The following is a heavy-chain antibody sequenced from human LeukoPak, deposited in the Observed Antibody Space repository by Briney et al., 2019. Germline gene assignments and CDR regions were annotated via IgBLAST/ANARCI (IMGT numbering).Heavy chain of an antibody. CDR1: GFTFSSYW. CDR2: INSDGSST. Sequence: GGSLRLSCAASGFTFSSYWMHWVRQAPGKGLAWVSRINSDGSSTSYADFVKGRFTISRDNAKNTLYLQMNSLRAEDTAVYYCARDWEDIVVVPAAIDGMDVWGQGTTVTVSS. CDR3: ARDWEDIVVVPAAIDGMDV. D-gene: IGHD2-2*01. V-gene: IGHV3-74*01. J-gene: IGHJ6*02.